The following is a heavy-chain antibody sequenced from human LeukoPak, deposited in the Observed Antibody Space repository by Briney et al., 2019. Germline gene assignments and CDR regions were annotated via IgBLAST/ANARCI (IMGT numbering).Heavy chain of an antibody. V-gene: IGHV3-23*01. CDR2: ISGSGGST. J-gene: IGHJ4*02. CDR1: GFSFGSNA. Sequence: GGSLRLSCAASGFSFGSNAMTWVRQAPGKGLEWVSAISGSGGSTYYADSVKGRFTISRDNSKNTLYLQMNSLRAEDTAVYYCAKVRSSSWYQTFDYWGQGTLVTVSS. CDR3: AKVRSSSWYQTFDY. D-gene: IGHD6-13*01.